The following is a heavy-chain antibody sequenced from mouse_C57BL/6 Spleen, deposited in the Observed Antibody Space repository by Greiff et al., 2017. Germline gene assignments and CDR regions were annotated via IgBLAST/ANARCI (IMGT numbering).Heavy chain of an antibody. CDR2: INPSTGGT. J-gene: IGHJ3*01. Sequence: VQLQQSGPELVKPGASVKISCKASGYSFTGYYMNWVKQSPEKSLEWIGEINPSTGGTTYNKKFKAKATLTVDKSSSTAYMQLKSLTSEDSAVYYCARWGSGYGAYWGQGTLVTVSA. CDR1: GYSFTGYY. D-gene: IGHD3-2*02. V-gene: IGHV1-42*01. CDR3: ARWGSGYGAY.